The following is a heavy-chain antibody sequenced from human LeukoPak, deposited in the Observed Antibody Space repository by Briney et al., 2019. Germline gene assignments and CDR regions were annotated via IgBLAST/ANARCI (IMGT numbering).Heavy chain of an antibody. CDR1: AYTFNAYY. Sequence: GPSVKVSCTASAYTFNAYYIHCVRQAPRQGREWMGWIITINGDTTNGEQIQGRVTMTRDTSISTTYLELSRLTSDETVVYCWAAELGGERHPFDNWGQGALVTVSS. V-gene: IGHV1-2*02. CDR3: AAELGGERHPFDN. CDR2: IITINGDT. J-gene: IGHJ4*02. D-gene: IGHD1-26*01.